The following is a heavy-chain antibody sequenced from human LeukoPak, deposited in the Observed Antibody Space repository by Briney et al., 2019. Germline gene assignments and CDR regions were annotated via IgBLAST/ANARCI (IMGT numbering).Heavy chain of an antibody. J-gene: IGHJ4*02. CDR3: VRYDFWSGAKGGGY. V-gene: IGHV3-20*04. CDR1: GFTFDGYG. CDR2: INWNGGST. D-gene: IGHD3-3*01. Sequence: AGGSLRLSCVASGFTFDGYGMSWVRQAPEKGLEWVSSINWNGGSTAYVDSVKGRFTISRDNAKNSLYLQMNRLRAEDTALYYCVRYDFWSGAKGGGYWGQGTLVTVSS.